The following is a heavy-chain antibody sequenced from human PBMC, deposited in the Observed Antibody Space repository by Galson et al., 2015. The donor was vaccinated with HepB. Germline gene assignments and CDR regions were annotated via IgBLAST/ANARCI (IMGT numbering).Heavy chain of an antibody. Sequence: SETLSLTCAVYGGSFSGYYWSWIRQPPGKGLEWIGEINHSGSTNYNPSLKSRVTISVDTSKNQFSLKLSSVTAADTAVYYCARVDTKSLTYYYDSSGYPPDYWGQGTLVTVSS. CDR3: ARVDTKSLTYYYDSSGYPPDY. J-gene: IGHJ4*02. CDR1: GGSFSGYY. V-gene: IGHV4-34*01. D-gene: IGHD3-22*01. CDR2: INHSGST.